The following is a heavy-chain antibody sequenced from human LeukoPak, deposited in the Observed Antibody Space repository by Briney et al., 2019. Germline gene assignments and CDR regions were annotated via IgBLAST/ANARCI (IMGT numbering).Heavy chain of an antibody. CDR1: GYTFKSFG. CDR3: ARDRPEYYDADTYYQSAFGS. Sequence: GASVKVSCTASGYTFKSFGISWVRQAPGQGLEWMGWISAYSGEIWYAQKLQGRVTMTTDTSTSTAYMELRSRGSDDTAVYFCARDRPEYYDADTYYQSAFGSWGQGTLVTVSS. J-gene: IGHJ4*02. CDR2: ISAYSGEI. V-gene: IGHV1-18*01. D-gene: IGHD3-22*01.